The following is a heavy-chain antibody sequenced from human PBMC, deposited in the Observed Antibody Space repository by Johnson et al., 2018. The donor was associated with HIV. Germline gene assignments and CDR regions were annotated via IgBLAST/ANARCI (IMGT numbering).Heavy chain of an antibody. CDR2: ISGGDDDT. V-gene: IGHV3-11*05. D-gene: IGHD6-6*01. Sequence: QVQLVESGGGLVQPGGSLRLSCAASGFTVSSSYMSWIRQAPGKGLEWVSFISGGDDDTYYADSVKGRFTISRDNANNSLYLQMHSLRAEDTAVYSCARALLIAARLGAFDIWGQGTMVTVSS. CDR1: GFTVSSSY. J-gene: IGHJ3*02. CDR3: ARALLIAARLGAFDI.